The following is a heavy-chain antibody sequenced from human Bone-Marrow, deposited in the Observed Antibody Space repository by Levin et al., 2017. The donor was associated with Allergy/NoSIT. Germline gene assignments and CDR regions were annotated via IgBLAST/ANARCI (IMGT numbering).Heavy chain of an antibody. CDR1: GFTFSIYS. V-gene: IGHV3-21*01. CDR3: ARGIIGDVRVAHKEAFDI. Sequence: GESLKISCTVSGFTFSIYSINWVRQAPGKGLEWVSSISSSGSDIYYVDSVRGRFTISRDNAKNSLTLQMNSLRAEDTAVYYCARGIIGDVRVAHKEAFDIWGQGTMVSVSS. J-gene: IGHJ3*02. CDR2: ISSSGSDI. D-gene: IGHD2-8*02.